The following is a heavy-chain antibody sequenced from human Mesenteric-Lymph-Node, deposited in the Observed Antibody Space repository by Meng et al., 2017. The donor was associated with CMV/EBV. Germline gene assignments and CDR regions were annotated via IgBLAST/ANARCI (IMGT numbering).Heavy chain of an antibody. CDR1: GGLISSSNYY. J-gene: IGHJ4*02. CDR2: IYYSGST. D-gene: IGHD6-13*01. Sequence: SETLSLTCSVSGGLISSSNYYWDWIRQPPGKGLEWIGNIYYSGSTYYNPALKSRVTISVDTSKNQFSLKLNSVTAADTAVYYCARDYSSSWYKGRGYFDYWGQGTLVTVSS. CDR3: ARDYSSSWYKGRGYFDY. V-gene: IGHV4-39*02.